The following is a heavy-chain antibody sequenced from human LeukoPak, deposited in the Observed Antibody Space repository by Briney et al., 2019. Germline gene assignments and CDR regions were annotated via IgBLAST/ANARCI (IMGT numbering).Heavy chain of an antibody. J-gene: IGHJ4*02. D-gene: IGHD2-15*01. CDR3: ASGGRFSYSEAFYFDY. Sequence: GGSLRLSCAASGFTFSSYSMNWVRQAPGKGLEWVSSISSSSSYIYYADSVKGRFTISRDNAKNSLYLQMNSLRAEDTAVYYCASGGRFSYSEAFYFDYWGQGTLVTVSS. CDR1: GFTFSSYS. CDR2: ISSSSSYI. V-gene: IGHV3-21*01.